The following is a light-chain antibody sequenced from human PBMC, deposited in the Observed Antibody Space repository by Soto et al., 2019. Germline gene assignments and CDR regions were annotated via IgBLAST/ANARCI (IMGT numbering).Light chain of an antibody. CDR2: GAS. V-gene: IGKV1-5*01. CDR3: QHYNAFPWP. J-gene: IGKJ1*01. Sequence: DIQVTQSPSTLSASLGDRVTITCLASQSIRNWLAWYQDKPGKAPKLLIYGASSLESGVPSRFSGSGSGTEFTLTIGGLQPDDFATYYCQHYNAFPWPFGQGTKVDIK. CDR1: QSIRNW.